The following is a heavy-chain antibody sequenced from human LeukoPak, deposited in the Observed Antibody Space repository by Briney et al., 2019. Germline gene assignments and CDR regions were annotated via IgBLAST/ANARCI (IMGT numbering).Heavy chain of an antibody. J-gene: IGHJ3*01. D-gene: IGHD3-3*01. CDR3: ARDAVSTNDGWSDPYPFEL. V-gene: IGHV3-21*01. Sequence: GGSLRLSCVASGFGLSGITMNWVRQAPGKGLEWVSSITSGGSYTHYADALRGRFTISRDNSHNSVYLQMNSLSAEDTAVYYCARDAVSTNDGWSDPYPFELWGQGTMVSVSS. CDR2: ITSGGSYT. CDR1: GFGLSGIT.